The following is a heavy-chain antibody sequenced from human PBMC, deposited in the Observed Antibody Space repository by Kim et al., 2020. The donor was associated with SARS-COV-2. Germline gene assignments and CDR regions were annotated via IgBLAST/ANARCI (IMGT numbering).Heavy chain of an antibody. CDR2: SSSSSYI. D-gene: IGHD2-15*01. J-gene: IGHJ4*02. Sequence: SSSSSYIDYADSVKGRFTISRDNAKNSLYLQMNSLRAEDTAVYYCARVGWWGQGTLVTVSS. CDR3: ARVGW. V-gene: IGHV3-21*01.